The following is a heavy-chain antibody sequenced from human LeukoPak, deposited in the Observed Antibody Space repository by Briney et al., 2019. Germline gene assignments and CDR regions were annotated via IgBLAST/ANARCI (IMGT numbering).Heavy chain of an antibody. J-gene: IGHJ6*03. V-gene: IGHV4-34*01. CDR2: INHSGST. CDR3: ARRNKDIVVVVAARRNYYYMDV. CDR1: GGSFSGYY. D-gene: IGHD2-15*01. Sequence: SETLSLTCAAYGGSFSGYYWSWIRQPPGKGLEWIGEINHSGSTNYNPSLKSRVTISVDTSKNQFSLKLSSVTAADTAVYYCARRNKDIVVVVAARRNYYYMDVWGKGTTVTVSS.